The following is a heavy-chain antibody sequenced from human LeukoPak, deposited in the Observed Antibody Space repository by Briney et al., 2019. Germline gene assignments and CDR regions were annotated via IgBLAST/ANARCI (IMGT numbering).Heavy chain of an antibody. CDR2: MYRTGST. Sequence: SETLSLTCSVSGGSISTYYWSWIRQPPGKGLEWIGYMYRTGSTNYNPSLKSRVTITPDTSKNQFSLRLTSVTAADTAVYYCAREGTYGWYNWFDPWGQGTLVTVSS. CDR3: AREGTYGWYNWFDP. D-gene: IGHD6-19*01. CDR1: GGSISTYY. J-gene: IGHJ5*02. V-gene: IGHV4-59*01.